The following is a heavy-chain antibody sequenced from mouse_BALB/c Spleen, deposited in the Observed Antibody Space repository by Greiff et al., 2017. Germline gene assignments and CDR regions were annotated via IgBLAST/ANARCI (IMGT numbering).Heavy chain of an antibody. J-gene: IGHJ2*01. CDR3: STTVVARFDY. CDR2: IDPENGDT. V-gene: IGHV14-4*02. D-gene: IGHD1-1*01. CDR1: GFNIKDYY. Sequence: EVQVVESGAELVRSGASVKLSCTASGFNIKDYYMHWVKQRPEQGLEWIGWIDPENGDTEYAPKFQGKATMTADTSSNTAYLQLSSLTSEDTAVYYCSTTVVARFDYWGQGTTLTVSS.